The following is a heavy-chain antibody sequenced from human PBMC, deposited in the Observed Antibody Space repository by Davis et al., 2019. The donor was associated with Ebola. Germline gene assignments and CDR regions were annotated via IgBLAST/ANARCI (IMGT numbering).Heavy chain of an antibody. D-gene: IGHD6-19*01. CDR3: AKDTSNVWFDV. Sequence: GESLKISCPASGFTFDNYGMTWVRQAPGKGLEWVSTLGTSADTYYADSVKGRFTISRDNSKNTLHLQMNSLRVEDTAIYYCAKDTSNVWFDVWGQGTMVTVSS. V-gene: IGHV3-23*01. CDR1: GFTFDNYG. CDR2: LGTSADT. J-gene: IGHJ3*01.